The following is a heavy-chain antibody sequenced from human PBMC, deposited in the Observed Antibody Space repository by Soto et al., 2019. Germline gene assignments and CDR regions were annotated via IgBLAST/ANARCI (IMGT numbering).Heavy chain of an antibody. J-gene: IGHJ4*02. CDR3: ARDAAVGLFDY. CDR1: GYTFTSYA. V-gene: IGHV1-3*01. D-gene: IGHD1-26*01. Sequence: GASVKVSCKASGYTFTSYAIHWVRQAPGQRLEWMGWINAGNGNTKYSQKLQGRVTMTTDTSTSTAYMELRSLRSDDTAVYYCARDAAVGLFDYWGQGTLVTVSS. CDR2: INAGNGNT.